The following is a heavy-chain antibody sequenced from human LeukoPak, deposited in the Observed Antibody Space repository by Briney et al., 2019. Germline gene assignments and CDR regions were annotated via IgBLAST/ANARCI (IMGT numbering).Heavy chain of an antibody. Sequence: GGSLRLSCAASGFTVSNNYMSWVRQAPGKGLEWVSVIYSGGSTYYADSVKGRFTISRDNSKNTLYLQMNSLRAEDTAVYYCARALTTLTYEGYWGQGTLVTVSS. CDR2: IYSGGST. D-gene: IGHD1-1*01. CDR1: GFTVSNNY. J-gene: IGHJ4*02. CDR3: ARALTTLTYEGY. V-gene: IGHV3-53*01.